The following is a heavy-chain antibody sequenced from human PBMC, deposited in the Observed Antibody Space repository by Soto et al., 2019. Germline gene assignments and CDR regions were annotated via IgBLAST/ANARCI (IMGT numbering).Heavy chain of an antibody. D-gene: IGHD2-21*01. Sequence: QVQLVQSGAELKKPGSSVKVSCEASGGSFTSYSFTWVRQAPGQGLEWMGRIIPIQGKANYALKVQDRVTDTRDRSTRTVQQELNSLRPEDNGVYFCAKSLRFVGHGHMDGWGKGTTVTVSS. V-gene: IGHV1-69*02. CDR3: AKSLRFVGHGHMDG. CDR1: GGSFTSYS. J-gene: IGHJ6*03. CDR2: IIPIQGKA.